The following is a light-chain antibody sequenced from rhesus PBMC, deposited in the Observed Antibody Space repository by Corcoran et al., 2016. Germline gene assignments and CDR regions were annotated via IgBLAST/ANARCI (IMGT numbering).Light chain of an antibody. CDR1: QGISDY. V-gene: IGKV1-36*02. CDR2: AAS. CDR3: LQCYSTPLT. Sequence: DIQMTQSPSSLSASVGDRVTITCRASQGISDYLNWYQQKPGKAPKRLTYAASRLESGVPSRLSGRGSVTDFTLTISSLQPEDFAAYCCLQCYSTPLTFGGGTKVEIK. J-gene: IGKJ4*01.